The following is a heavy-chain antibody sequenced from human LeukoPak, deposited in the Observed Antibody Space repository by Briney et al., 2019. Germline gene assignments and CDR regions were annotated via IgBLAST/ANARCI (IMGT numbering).Heavy chain of an antibody. J-gene: IGHJ4*02. CDR2: ISCYIGDT. CDR3: MRDPTNTSGRYAYFDF. D-gene: IGHD1-26*01. V-gene: IGHV1-18*01. Sequence: GASVTVSCKASGYTFTHHGISWVRQAPGQGLEWLGWISCYIGDTKYGQKFQGRVTMSKDTSTTTAYMELTGLTSDDTAVYYCMRDPTNTSGRYAYFDFWGQGTLVTVSS. CDR1: GYTFTHHG.